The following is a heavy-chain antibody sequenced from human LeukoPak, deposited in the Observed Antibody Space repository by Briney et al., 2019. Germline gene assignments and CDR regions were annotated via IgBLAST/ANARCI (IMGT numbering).Heavy chain of an antibody. V-gene: IGHV3-48*01. CDR2: ISSSSSTI. CDR1: GFTFSSYS. CDR3: ATNYYASWFYGY. D-gene: IGHD3-22*01. Sequence: GGSLRLSCAASGFTFSSYSMNWVRQAPAKGPEWVSYISSSSSTIYYADSVKGRFTISRDNEKNSLYMQMNSLRAEDTAVYYCATNYYASWFYGYWGQGTLVTVSS. J-gene: IGHJ4*02.